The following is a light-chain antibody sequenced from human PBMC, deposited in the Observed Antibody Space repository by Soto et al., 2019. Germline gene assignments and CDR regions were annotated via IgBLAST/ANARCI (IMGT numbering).Light chain of an antibody. CDR2: DVS. CDR3: TSYTTSDTLI. J-gene: IGLJ2*01. CDR1: SSDVGIYNY. V-gene: IGLV2-14*03. Sequence: QSALTQPASVSGSPGQSITISCTGTSSDVGIYNYVSWYQHHPGKAPKLMIYDVSNRPSGVSNRFSGSKSGNTASLTISGLQAEDEADYYCTSYTTSDTLIFGGGTKLTVL.